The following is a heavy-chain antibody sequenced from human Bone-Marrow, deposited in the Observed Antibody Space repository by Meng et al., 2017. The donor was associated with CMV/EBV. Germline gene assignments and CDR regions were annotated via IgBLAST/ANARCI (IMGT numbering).Heavy chain of an antibody. Sequence: GGSLRLSCATSGLNFKIYGMHWVRQLPGKGLEWVAFIRYDGKTKYYVDSVKGRFTISRDNSKNTLYLQMNSLTVEDTAVYHCGKDFPGDCYPFCYYFSHGMDVWGPGATVTVSS. V-gene: IGHV3-30*02. CDR2: IRYDGKTK. J-gene: IGHJ6*02. D-gene: IGHD2-21*01. CDR1: GLNFKIYG. CDR3: GKDFPGDCYPFCYYFSHGMDV.